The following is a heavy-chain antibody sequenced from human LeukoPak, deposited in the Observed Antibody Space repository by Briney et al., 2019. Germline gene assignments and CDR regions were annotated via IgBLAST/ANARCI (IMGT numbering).Heavy chain of an antibody. CDR1: GSTFSSYA. Sequence: SVKVSCKASGSTFSSYAISWVRQAPGQGLEWMGRIIPILGIANYAQKFQGRVTITADKSTSTAYMELSSLRSEDTAVYYCARETPMDYYDSSGLGFWGQGTLVTVSS. J-gene: IGHJ4*02. V-gene: IGHV1-69*04. CDR2: IIPILGIA. D-gene: IGHD3-22*01. CDR3: ARETPMDYYDSSGLGF.